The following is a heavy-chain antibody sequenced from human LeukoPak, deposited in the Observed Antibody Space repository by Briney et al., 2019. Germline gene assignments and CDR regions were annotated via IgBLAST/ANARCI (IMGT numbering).Heavy chain of an antibody. D-gene: IGHD3-10*01. J-gene: IGHJ5*02. CDR3: ARDVEKDYGSGSYNWFDP. V-gene: IGHV4-39*07. CDR1: GGSISSSSYY. CDR2: IYYSGST. Sequence: PSETLSLTCTVSGGSISSSSYYWGWIRQPPGKGLEWIGSIYYSGSTYYNPSLKSRVTISVDTSKNQFSLKLSSVTAADTAVYYCARDVEKDYGSGSYNWFDPWGQGTLVTVSS.